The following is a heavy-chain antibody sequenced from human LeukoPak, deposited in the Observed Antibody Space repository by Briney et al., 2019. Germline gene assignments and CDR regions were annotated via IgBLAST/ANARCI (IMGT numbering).Heavy chain of an antibody. J-gene: IGHJ4*02. D-gene: IGHD3-22*01. CDR1: GYTFTSYY. CDR2: INPSGGST. Sequence: ASVKVSCKASGYTFTSYYMHWVRQAPGQGLEWMGIINPSGGSTSYAQKLQGRVTMTRDMSTSTVYMELSSLRSEDTAVYYCARATYYYDSSGYSLDYWGQGTLVTVSS. V-gene: IGHV1-46*01. CDR3: ARATYYYDSSGYSLDY.